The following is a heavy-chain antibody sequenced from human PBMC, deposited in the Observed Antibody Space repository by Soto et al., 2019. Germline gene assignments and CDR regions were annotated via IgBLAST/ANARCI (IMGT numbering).Heavy chain of an antibody. D-gene: IGHD2-15*01. J-gene: IGHJ6*02. CDR1: GYTFTSYG. Sequence: ASVKVSCKASGYTFTSYGISWVRQAPGQGLEWMGWISAYNGNTNYAQKLQGRVTMTTDTSTSTAYMELRSLRSDDTAVYYCARDRVVNLGLGYCSGGSCYYYYYYGMDVWGQGTTVTVSS. V-gene: IGHV1-18*01. CDR3: ARDRVVNLGLGYCSGGSCYYYYYYGMDV. CDR2: ISAYNGNT.